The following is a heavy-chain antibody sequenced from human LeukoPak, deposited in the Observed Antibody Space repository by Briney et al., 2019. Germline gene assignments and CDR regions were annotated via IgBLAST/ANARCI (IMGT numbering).Heavy chain of an antibody. J-gene: IGHJ4*02. D-gene: IGHD6-6*01. Sequence: SSETLSLTCTVSGGSISSSSYYWGWIRQPPGKGLEWIGSIYYSGSTYYNPSLKSRVTISVDTSKNQFSLKLSSVTAADTAVYYCARVDRGAAARPGILDYWGQGTLVTVSS. CDR1: GGSISSSSYY. V-gene: IGHV4-39*07. CDR2: IYYSGST. CDR3: ARVDRGAAARPGILDY.